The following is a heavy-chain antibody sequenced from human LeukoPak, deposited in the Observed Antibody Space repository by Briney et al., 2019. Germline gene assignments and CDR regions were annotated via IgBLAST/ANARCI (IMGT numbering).Heavy chain of an antibody. Sequence: GGSLRLSCAASGFTFCSYAMHWVRQAPGRGLEWVAVISYDGSNKYYADSVKGRFTISRDNSKNTLYLQMNSLRAEDTAVYYCARGPRGTIFGVVTLYYFDYWGQGTLVTVSS. CDR1: GFTFCSYA. V-gene: IGHV3-30*04. J-gene: IGHJ4*02. CDR2: ISYDGSNK. CDR3: ARGPRGTIFGVVTLYYFDY. D-gene: IGHD3-3*01.